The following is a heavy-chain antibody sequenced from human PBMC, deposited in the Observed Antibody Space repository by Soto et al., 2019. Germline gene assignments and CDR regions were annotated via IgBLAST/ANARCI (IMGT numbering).Heavy chain of an antibody. CDR3: ARDGYYGALGYYYYGMDV. CDR1: GGSISSYY. D-gene: IGHD3-22*01. J-gene: IGHJ6*02. Sequence: SETLSLTCTVSGGSISSYYWSWIRQPAGKGLEWIGRIYTSGSTNYNPSLKSRVTMSVDTSKNQFSLKLSSVTAADTAVYYCARDGYYGALGYYYYGMDVWGHGTTDTVSS. CDR2: IYTSGST. V-gene: IGHV4-4*07.